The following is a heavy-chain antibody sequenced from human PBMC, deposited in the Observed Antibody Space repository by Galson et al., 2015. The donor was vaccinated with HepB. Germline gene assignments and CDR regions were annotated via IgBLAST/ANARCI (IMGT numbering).Heavy chain of an antibody. CDR1: SGSISTYY. V-gene: IGHV4-59*01. J-gene: IGHJ4*02. CDR3: ARSIAPNRSFDY. D-gene: IGHD6-6*01. CDR2: IHYSGTT. Sequence: ETLSLTCSVSSGSISTYYWSWIWQPPGKGLEWIGYIHYSGTTNYNPSLKSRVTISVDTSKNQFSLKLTSVTAADTAVYFCARSIAPNRSFDYWGQGSLVTVSS.